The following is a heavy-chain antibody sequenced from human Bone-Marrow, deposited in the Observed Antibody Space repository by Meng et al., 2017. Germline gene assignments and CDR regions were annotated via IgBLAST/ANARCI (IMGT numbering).Heavy chain of an antibody. CDR1: GYTFSSYG. J-gene: IGHJ4*02. CDR2: ISVYNGNT. D-gene: IGHD5/OR15-5a*01. Sequence: ASVKVSCKASGYTFSSYGINWVRQAPGQGLEWTGWISVYNGNTNYAQKLQGRVTMTTDTSTSTAYMELRGLRSDDTAMYYCARDGVYVDFDYWGQGTLVTVSS. V-gene: IGHV1-18*01. CDR3: ARDGVYVDFDY.